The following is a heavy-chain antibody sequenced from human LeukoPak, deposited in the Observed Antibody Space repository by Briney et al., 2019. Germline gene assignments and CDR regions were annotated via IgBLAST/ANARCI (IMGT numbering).Heavy chain of an antibody. Sequence: SETLSLTCTVSGGSISSYYWSWIRQPPGKGLEWIGHIYYSGSTNYTPSLKSRVTISVDTSKNQFSLKLSSVTAADTAVYYCARVSGSYAFDYWGQGTLVTVSS. J-gene: IGHJ4*02. CDR3: ARVSGSYAFDY. CDR2: IYYSGST. D-gene: IGHD3-16*01. CDR1: GGSISSYY. V-gene: IGHV4-59*01.